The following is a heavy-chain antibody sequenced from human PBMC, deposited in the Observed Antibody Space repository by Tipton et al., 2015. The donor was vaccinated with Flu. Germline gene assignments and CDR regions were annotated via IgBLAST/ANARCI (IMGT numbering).Heavy chain of an antibody. Sequence: TLSLTCTVSGGSISSTTYYWGWIRQSPGKGLEWIGTTYYSGSAYYNPSLEGRVTISVDTSKNQFSLRLSSVTAADTAVYYCARHTIFGVNWFDPWGQGTLVNVSS. J-gene: IGHJ5*02. CDR2: TYYSGSA. V-gene: IGHV4-39*01. CDR1: GGSISSTTYY. CDR3: ARHTIFGVNWFDP. D-gene: IGHD3-3*01.